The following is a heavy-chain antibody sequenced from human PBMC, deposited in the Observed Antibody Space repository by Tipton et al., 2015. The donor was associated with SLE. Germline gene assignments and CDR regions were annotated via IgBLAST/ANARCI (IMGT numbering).Heavy chain of an antibody. CDR3: AREALRDYDSSGYPDAFDI. Sequence: TLSLTCTVSGGSISSHYWSWIRQPPGKGLEWIGYIYYSGSTNYNPSLKSRVNISVDTSKNQFSLKLSSVTAADTAVYYCAREALRDYDSSGYPDAFDIWGQGTMVTVSS. CDR1: GGSISSHY. V-gene: IGHV4-59*11. J-gene: IGHJ3*02. D-gene: IGHD3-22*01. CDR2: IYYSGST.